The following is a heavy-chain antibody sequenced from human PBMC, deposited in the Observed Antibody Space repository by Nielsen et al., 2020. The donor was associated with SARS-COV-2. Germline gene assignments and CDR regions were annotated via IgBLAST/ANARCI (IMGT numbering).Heavy chain of an antibody. CDR1: GGSISSSNW. V-gene: IGHV4-4*02. J-gene: IGHJ5*02. D-gene: IGHD3-22*01. CDR2: IYHSGST. Sequence: SETLSLTCAVSGGSISSSNWWSWVRQPPGKGLEWIGEIYHSGSTNYNPSLKSRVTISVDKSKNQFSLKLSSVTAADTAVYYCARERDSSGLNWFDPWGQGTLVTVSS. CDR3: ARERDSSGLNWFDP.